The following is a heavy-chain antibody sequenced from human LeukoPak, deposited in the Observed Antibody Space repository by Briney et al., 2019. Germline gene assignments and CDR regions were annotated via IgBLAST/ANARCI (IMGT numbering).Heavy chain of an antibody. Sequence: PGGSLRLSCTASGFTFDDYAMSWVRQAPGKGLEWVGFIRSKAYGGTTEYAASVKGRFTISRDDSKSIAYLQMNSLKTEDTAVYYCTRTMVRGVVPDYYYYGMDVWGKGTTVTVSS. CDR3: TRTMVRGVVPDYYYYGMDV. J-gene: IGHJ6*04. CDR2: IRSKAYGGTT. CDR1: GFTFDDYA. V-gene: IGHV3-49*04. D-gene: IGHD3-10*01.